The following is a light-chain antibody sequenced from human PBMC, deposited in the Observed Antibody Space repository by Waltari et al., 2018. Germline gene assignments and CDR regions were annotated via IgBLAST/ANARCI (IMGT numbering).Light chain of an antibody. Sequence: QSVLTQPPSASGTPGQKVTISCSGSRSTTGSNSVSWYQQVPGTAPKLIIFTNNQRSSGVPDRFSASKSGTSASLAISGLQSEDEADYYCASWDDTLNGLWVFGGGTSLTVL. CDR2: TNN. J-gene: IGLJ3*02. CDR1: RSTTGSNS. V-gene: IGLV1-44*01. CDR3: ASWDDTLNGLWV.